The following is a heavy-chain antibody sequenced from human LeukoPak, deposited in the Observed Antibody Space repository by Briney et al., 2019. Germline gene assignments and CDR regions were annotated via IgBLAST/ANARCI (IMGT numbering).Heavy chain of an antibody. CDR3: ARARAIAARGYYYMDV. J-gene: IGHJ6*03. V-gene: IGHV3-53*01. CDR1: GFTFSSYA. Sequence: GGSLRLSCAASGFTFSSYAMHWVRQAPGKGLEWVSVIYSGGRTFYADSVKGRFTISRDNSKNTLYLQMNSLRAEDTAVYYCARARAIAARGYYYMDVWGKGTTVTVSS. CDR2: IYSGGRT. D-gene: IGHD6-6*01.